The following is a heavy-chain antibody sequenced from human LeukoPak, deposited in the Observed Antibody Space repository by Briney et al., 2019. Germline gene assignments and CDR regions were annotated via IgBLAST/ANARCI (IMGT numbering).Heavy chain of an antibody. V-gene: IGHV3-43*01. CDR2: ISWDGTT. Sequence: PGGSLRLSCAASGFTFEDDTMHWVRQAPGKTLEWVSLISWDGTTYYTDSVKGRFTISTDNSKNYLYLQIDTLRSEDTASYFCVKDLSCETSGSVFDYWGQGTLVTVSS. CDR1: GFTFEDDT. J-gene: IGHJ4*02. D-gene: IGHD1-7*01. CDR3: VKDLSCETSGSVFDY.